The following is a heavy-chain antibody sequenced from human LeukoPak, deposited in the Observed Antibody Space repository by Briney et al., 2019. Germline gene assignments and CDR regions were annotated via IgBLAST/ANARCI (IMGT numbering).Heavy chain of an antibody. CDR3: ARGRYYHDSTGYYSH. CDR2: IKNDGSDK. J-gene: IGHJ4*02. Sequence: PGGSLRLSCAASGFTFSNYWMTWVRQAPGKGLDWVANIKNDGSDKHYVDSVKGRFTISRDNAKNSLYLEMNSLRAEDTAVYYCARGRYYHDSTGYYSHWGQGILVTVSS. V-gene: IGHV3-7*01. D-gene: IGHD3-22*01. CDR1: GFTFSNYW.